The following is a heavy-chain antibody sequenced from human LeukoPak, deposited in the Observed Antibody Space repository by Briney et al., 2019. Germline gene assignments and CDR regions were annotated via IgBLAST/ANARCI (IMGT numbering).Heavy chain of an antibody. V-gene: IGHV7-4-1*02. J-gene: IGHJ4*02. CDR3: ARDAEVLGILRSNFDY. CDR1: GYTFTSYA. Sequence: ASVKVSCKASGYTFTSYAMNWVRQAPGQGLEWMGWINTNTGNPTYAQGFTGRFVFSLDTSVSTAYLQISSLKAEDTAVYYCARDAEVLGILRSNFDYWGQGTLITVSS. D-gene: IGHD4-17*01. CDR2: INTNTGNP.